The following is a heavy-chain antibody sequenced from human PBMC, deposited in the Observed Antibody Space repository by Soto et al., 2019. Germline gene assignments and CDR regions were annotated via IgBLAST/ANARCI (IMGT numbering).Heavy chain of an antibody. J-gene: IGHJ4*02. CDR1: GGSISSGGYY. V-gene: IGHV4-31*03. D-gene: IGHD3-10*01. Sequence: SETLSLTCTVSGGSISSGGYYWSWIRQHPGKGLEWIGYIYYSGSTYYNPSLKSRVTISVDTSKNQFSLKLSSVTAADTAVYYCASFPITMVRGVIWAYFYYWGQGTLVPVSS. CDR3: ASFPITMVRGVIWAYFYY. CDR2: IYYSGST.